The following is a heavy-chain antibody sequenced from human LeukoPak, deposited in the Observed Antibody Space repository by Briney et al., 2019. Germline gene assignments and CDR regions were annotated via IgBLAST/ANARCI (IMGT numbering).Heavy chain of an antibody. V-gene: IGHV4-39*01. D-gene: IGHD3-3*01. J-gene: IGHJ6*04. CDR3: ARPWPLEDTIFGVVNSLDV. CDR2: IYYSGST. CDR1: GGSISSSSYY. Sequence: SETLSLTCTVSGGSISSSSYYWGWIRQPPGKGLEWIGSIYYSGSTYYNPSLKSRVTISVDTSKNQFSLKLSSVTAADTAVYYCARPWPLEDTIFGVVNSLDVWGKGTTVTVSS.